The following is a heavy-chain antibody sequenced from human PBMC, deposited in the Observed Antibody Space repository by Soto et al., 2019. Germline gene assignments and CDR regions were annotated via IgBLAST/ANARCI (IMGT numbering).Heavy chain of an antibody. CDR2: IYYSGST. V-gene: IGHV4-59*08. Sequence: PSETLSLTCTVSGGSISSYYWSWIRQPPGKGLEWIGYIYYSGSTNYNPSLKSRVTISVDTSKNQFSLKLSSVTAADTAVYYCARLYDYVWGSYRYMGGYFDYWGQGTLVTVSS. D-gene: IGHD3-16*02. CDR1: GGSISSYY. CDR3: ARLYDYVWGSYRYMGGYFDY. J-gene: IGHJ4*02.